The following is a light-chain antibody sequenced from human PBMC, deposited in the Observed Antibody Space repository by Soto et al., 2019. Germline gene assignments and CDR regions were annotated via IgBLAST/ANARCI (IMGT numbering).Light chain of an antibody. J-gene: IGKJ1*01. V-gene: IGKV1-5*01. CDR2: DAS. CDR1: RTISTW. CDR3: QQYTNTNNPWM. Sequence: DIQVTQSPPTLSASVGDRVTITCRASRTISTWMAWYQQKPGKAPKLLVYDASTLQSGVASRFSGSGPGTEFTLIISGLQPDDSATYYCQQYTNTNNPWMFGQGTKVDIK.